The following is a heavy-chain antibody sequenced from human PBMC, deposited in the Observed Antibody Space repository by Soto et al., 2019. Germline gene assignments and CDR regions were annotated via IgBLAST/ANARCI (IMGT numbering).Heavy chain of an antibody. CDR2: IYSGGST. J-gene: IGHJ6*02. CDR1: GFTVSSNY. D-gene: IGHD5-18*01. V-gene: IGHV3-66*01. CDR3: AREYSSGYYYFYAMDV. Sequence: EVQLVESGGGLVQPGGSLRLSCAASGFTVSSNYMSWVRQAPGKGLEWVSVIYSGGSTYYADSVKGRFTISRDNSKNTLYLHMNSLRAEDTAVYYCAREYSSGYYYFYAMDVWGQGTTVTVSS.